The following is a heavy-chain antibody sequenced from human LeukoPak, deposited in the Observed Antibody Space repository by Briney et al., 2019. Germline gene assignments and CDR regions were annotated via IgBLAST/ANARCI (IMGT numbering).Heavy chain of an antibody. D-gene: IGHD4-17*01. J-gene: IGHJ4*02. CDR3: ARDMEYGDLYLFDY. V-gene: IGHV3-33*01. CDR2: IWYDGSNK. Sequence: GGSLRLSCAASGFTFSSYGMHWVRQAPGKGLEWVAVIWYDGSNKYYADSVKGRFTTSRDNSKNTLYLQMNSLRAEDTAVYYCARDMEYGDLYLFDYWGQGTLVTVSS. CDR1: GFTFSSYG.